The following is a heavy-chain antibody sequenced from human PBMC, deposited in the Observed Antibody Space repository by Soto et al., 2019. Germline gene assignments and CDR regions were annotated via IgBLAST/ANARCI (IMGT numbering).Heavy chain of an antibody. D-gene: IGHD3-16*01. J-gene: IGHJ5*02. CDR1: GFSLSTTGVG. V-gene: IGHV2-5*02. CDR3: AHRLRHYSLGLGRGNWFDP. Sequence: QITLKESGPTLVRPTQTLTLTCTFSGFSLSTTGVGVGWIRQPPGTALEWLALIYWDDDKPYSPSLRSRLTITKDTSKNGVILTMTNMDPVDSARYLCAHRLRHYSLGLGRGNWFDPWGQGTLVTVSS. CDR2: IYWDDDK.